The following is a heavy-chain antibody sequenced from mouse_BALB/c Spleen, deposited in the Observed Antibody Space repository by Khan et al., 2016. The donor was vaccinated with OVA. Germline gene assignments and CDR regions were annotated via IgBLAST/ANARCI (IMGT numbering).Heavy chain of an antibody. CDR1: GYTFTSYT. Sequence: QIQLVQSGAELARPGASVKMSCKASGYTFTSYTIHWIKKRPGQGLEWIGYINPSNGYTNYNQKFNDKATLTTDKSSTTAYLQLSSLSSDDSAVYNCVRDGAYARNGGWFAFWGQGTLVTVSA. CDR3: VRDGAYARNGGWFAF. V-gene: IGHV1-4*01. J-gene: IGHJ3*01. D-gene: IGHD2-14*01. CDR2: INPSNGYT.